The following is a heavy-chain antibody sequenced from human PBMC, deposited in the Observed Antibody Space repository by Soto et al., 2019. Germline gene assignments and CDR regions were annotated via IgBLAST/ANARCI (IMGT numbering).Heavy chain of an antibody. V-gene: IGHV5-10-1*03. CDR2: IDPSDSYT. CDR3: ARPVSGCTSPSCYFDS. CDR1: GYSFTNYW. J-gene: IGHJ4*02. Sequence: EVQLVQSGAEVSRPGESLRISCQGSGYSFTNYWIAWVRQMPGKGLEFMGRIDPSDSYTNYSPSFQGHVTMPVDKSTNTAYLQWSRLKASDTAVYYWARPVSGCTSPSCYFDSWGQGTLVTVPS. D-gene: IGHD2-2*01.